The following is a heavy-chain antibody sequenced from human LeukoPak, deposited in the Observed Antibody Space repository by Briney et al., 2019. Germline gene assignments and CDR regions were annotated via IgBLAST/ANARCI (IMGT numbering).Heavy chain of an antibody. J-gene: IGHJ4*02. D-gene: IGHD1-26*01. CDR1: GFTFSSYA. Sequence: PGGSLRLSCAASGFTFSSYAMSWVRQAPGKGLEWVSAISGSGGSTYYADSVKGRFTISRDNSKNTLYLQMNSLRAEDTAVYYCAKRSTVYSGSYYYYFDYWGQGTLVTVSS. CDR3: AKRSTVYSGSYYYYFDY. CDR2: ISGSGGST. V-gene: IGHV3-23*01.